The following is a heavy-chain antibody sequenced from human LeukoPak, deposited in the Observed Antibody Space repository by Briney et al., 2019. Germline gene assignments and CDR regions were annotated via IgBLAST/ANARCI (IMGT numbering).Heavy chain of an antibody. CDR1: GGTFSSYA. CDR2: IIPIFGIA. J-gene: IGHJ6*02. Sequence: SVKVSCKASGGTFSSYAISWVRQAPGQGLEWMGRIIPIFGIANYAQKFQGRVTITAGTSTSTAYMELSSLRSEDTAVYYCARSSVTAIIYYYYGMDVWGQGTTVTVSS. V-gene: IGHV1-69*04. D-gene: IGHD2-21*02. CDR3: ARSSVTAIIYYYYGMDV.